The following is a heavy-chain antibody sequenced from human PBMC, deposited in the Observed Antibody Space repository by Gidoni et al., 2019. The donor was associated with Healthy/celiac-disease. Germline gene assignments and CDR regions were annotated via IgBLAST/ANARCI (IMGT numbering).Heavy chain of an antibody. CDR2: ISSSGSTI. J-gene: IGHJ3*02. CDR1: GFTSSSYE. CDR3: AKTAVGATSADAFDI. D-gene: IGHD1-26*01. Sequence: EVQLVESGGGLVQPGGSLRLSCAASGFTSSSYEMNWVRQAPGKGLEWFSYISSSGSTIYYADSVKGRFTISRDNAKNSLYLQMNSLRAEDTAVYYCAKTAVGATSADAFDIWGQGTMVTVSS. V-gene: IGHV3-48*03.